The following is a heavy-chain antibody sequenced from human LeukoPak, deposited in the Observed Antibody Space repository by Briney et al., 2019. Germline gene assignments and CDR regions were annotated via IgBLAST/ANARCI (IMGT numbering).Heavy chain of an antibody. CDR3: ASGYSYPSPFDY. J-gene: IGHJ4*02. V-gene: IGHV4-4*02. D-gene: IGHD5-18*01. CDR2: IYQSGTT. Sequence: KPSGTLSFTCAVSGGSISNTNWWNWVRQPPGKGLEWIGEIYQSGTTNYNPSFKSRVTISVDKSKNHFSLKLSSVTAADTAVYYCASGYSYPSPFDYWGQGTLVTVSS. CDR1: GGSISNTNW.